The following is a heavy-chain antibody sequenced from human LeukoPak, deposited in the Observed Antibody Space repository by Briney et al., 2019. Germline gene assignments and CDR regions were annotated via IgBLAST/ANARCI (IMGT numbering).Heavy chain of an antibody. CDR1: GFTFSSYA. V-gene: IGHV3-23*01. J-gene: IGHJ4*02. CDR3: AKHGYSSGWYYFDY. CDR2: ISGSGGST. Sequence: GGSLRLSCAASGFTFSSYAMSWVRQAPGKGLEWVSAISGSGGSTYYADSVKGRFTMSRDNSKNTLYLQMNSLRAEDTAVYYCAKHGYSSGWYYFDYWGQGTLVTVSS. D-gene: IGHD6-19*01.